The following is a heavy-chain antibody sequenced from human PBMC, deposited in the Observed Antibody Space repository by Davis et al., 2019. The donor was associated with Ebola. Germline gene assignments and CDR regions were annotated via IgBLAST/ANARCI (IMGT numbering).Heavy chain of an antibody. V-gene: IGHV3-23*01. CDR3: AKGEVDFDY. CDR2: ILGSGGST. CDR1: GSTFSIYA. Sequence: PGGSLRLSCAASGSTFSIYAMSWVRQAPGKGLEWVSGILGSGGSTFYADAVKGRFTISRDNSKNTLYLQMNSLRAEDTAVYYCAKGEVDFDYWGQGTLVTVSS. J-gene: IGHJ4*02. D-gene: IGHD1-26*01.